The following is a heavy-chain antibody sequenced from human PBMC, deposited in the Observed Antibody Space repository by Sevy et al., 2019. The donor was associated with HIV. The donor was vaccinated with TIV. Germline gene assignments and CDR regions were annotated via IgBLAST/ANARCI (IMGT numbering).Heavy chain of an antibody. CDR1: GYTFTGYY. CDR2: INPNSGGT. V-gene: IGHV1-2*06. Sequence: ASVKVSCKASGYTFTGYYMHWVRQAPGQGLEWMGRINPNSGGTNYAQKFQGRVTMTRDTSISTAYMELSRLRSDDTAVYYCARKTSSSWFNWFDPWGQRTLVTVSS. CDR3: ARKTSSSWFNWFDP. J-gene: IGHJ5*02. D-gene: IGHD6-13*01.